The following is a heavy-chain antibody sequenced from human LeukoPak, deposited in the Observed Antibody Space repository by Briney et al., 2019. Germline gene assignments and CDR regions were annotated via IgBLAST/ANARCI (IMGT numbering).Heavy chain of an antibody. J-gene: IGHJ4*02. V-gene: IGHV3-74*01. Sequence: GGSLRLSCAASGFTFSSYWMHWVRQAPGKGLVWVSHINNDGSSTRYADSVKGRFTISRDNAKNTLYLQMNSLRAEDTAVYYCTTDGVGVEGATYDNWGQGTLVSVSS. CDR1: GFTFSSYW. CDR3: TTDGVGVEGATYDN. D-gene: IGHD1-26*01. CDR2: INNDGSST.